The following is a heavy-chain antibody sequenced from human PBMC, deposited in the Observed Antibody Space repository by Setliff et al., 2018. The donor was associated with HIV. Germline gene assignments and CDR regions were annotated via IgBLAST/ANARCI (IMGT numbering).Heavy chain of an antibody. CDR1: GDSISNPNYY. J-gene: IGHJ6*04. V-gene: IGHV4-39*02. D-gene: IGHD3-16*01. Sequence: SETLSLTCSVSGDSISNPNYYWGWIRQPPGKGLEWIGSIYFSESPYYNPSLSSRVTISVDTSTNQFSLRLSSVTAADTAVYYCVRETLYSYVDVWGKGTTVTVSS. CDR3: VRETLYSYVDV. CDR2: IYFSESP.